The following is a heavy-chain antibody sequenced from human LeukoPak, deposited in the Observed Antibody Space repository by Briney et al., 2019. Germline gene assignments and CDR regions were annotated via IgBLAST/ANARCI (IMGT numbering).Heavy chain of an antibody. Sequence: EGSLRLSCAASGFTFSSYSMNWVRQAPGKGLEWVSSISSSSSYIYYADSVKGRFTISRDNAKNSLYLQMNSLRAEDTAAYYCARVVDCSSTSCYGRWFDPWGQGTLVTVSS. CDR3: ARVVDCSSTSCYGRWFDP. D-gene: IGHD2-2*01. J-gene: IGHJ5*02. CDR2: ISSSSSYI. V-gene: IGHV3-21*01. CDR1: GFTFSSYS.